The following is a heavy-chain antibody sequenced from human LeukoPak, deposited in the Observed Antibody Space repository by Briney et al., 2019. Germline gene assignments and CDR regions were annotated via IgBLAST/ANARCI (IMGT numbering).Heavy chain of an antibody. CDR1: GYTFTSYY. CDR3: ARAHYDLWSGFFANDY. D-gene: IGHD3-3*01. J-gene: IGHJ4*02. Sequence: ASVKVSCKASGYTFTSYYMHWVRQAPGQGLEWMGIINPSGGSTSYAQKFQGRVTMTRDTSTSTVYMELSSLRSEDTAVYYCARAHYDLWSGFFANDYWGQGTLVTVSS. V-gene: IGHV1-46*01. CDR2: INPSGGST.